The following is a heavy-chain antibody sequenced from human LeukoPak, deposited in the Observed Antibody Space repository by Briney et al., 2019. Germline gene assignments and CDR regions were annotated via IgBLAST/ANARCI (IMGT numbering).Heavy chain of an antibody. V-gene: IGHV3-53*05. D-gene: IGHD6-19*01. CDR3: ARSGVQWQWLLTYDAFDI. Sequence: GGSLRLSCAASGFTFSSNYMSWVRQAPGKGLEWVSVISGSGGSTYYADSVKGRFTISRDNSKNTLYLQMNSLRAEDTAVYYCARSGVQWQWLLTYDAFDIWGQGTMVTVSS. CDR1: GFTFSSNY. J-gene: IGHJ3*02. CDR2: ISGSGGST.